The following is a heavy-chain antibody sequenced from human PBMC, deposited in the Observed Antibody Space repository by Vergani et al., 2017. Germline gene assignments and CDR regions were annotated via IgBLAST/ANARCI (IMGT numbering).Heavy chain of an antibody. J-gene: IGHJ4*02. D-gene: IGHD3-22*01. CDR3: AKGVDSSGYYAFDY. Sequence: QVQLVESGGGVVQPGGSLRLSCAASGFTFSSYGMHWVRQAPGKGLEWVAFIRYDGSNKYYADSVKGRFTISRDNSKNTLYLQMNSLRAEDTAVYYCAKGVDSSGYYAFDYWGQGTLVTVSS. V-gene: IGHV3-30*02. CDR2: IRYDGSNK. CDR1: GFTFSSYG.